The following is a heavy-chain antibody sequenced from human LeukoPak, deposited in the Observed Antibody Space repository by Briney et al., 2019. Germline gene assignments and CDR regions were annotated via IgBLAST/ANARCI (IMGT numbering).Heavy chain of an antibody. J-gene: IGHJ6*02. V-gene: IGHV3-23*01. D-gene: IGHD3-10*01. Sequence: GGSLRLSCAASGFTFSSYAMSWVRQAPGKWLEWVSAISGSGGSTYYADSVKGRFTISRDNSKNTLYLQMNSLRAEDTAVYYCAKVLGGSGREYYYYYGMDVWGQGTTVTVSS. CDR3: AKVLGGSGREYYYYYGMDV. CDR2: ISGSGGST. CDR1: GFTFSSYA.